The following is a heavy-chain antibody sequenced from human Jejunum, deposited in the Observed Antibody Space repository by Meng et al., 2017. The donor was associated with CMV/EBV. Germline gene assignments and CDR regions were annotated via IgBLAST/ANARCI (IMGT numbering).Heavy chain of an antibody. CDR3: AKAGNSWPWYFDL. CDR2: ISGGGGAT. Sequence: CAASGFTFSGYGMSWIRQAPAKGLEWVSGISGGGGATYYADSVQGRFTISRDNSKNTRYLQMNSLRVEDTAVYYCAKAGNSWPWYFDLWGRGTLVTVSS. D-gene: IGHD6-13*01. CDR1: GFTFSGYG. J-gene: IGHJ2*01. V-gene: IGHV3-23*01.